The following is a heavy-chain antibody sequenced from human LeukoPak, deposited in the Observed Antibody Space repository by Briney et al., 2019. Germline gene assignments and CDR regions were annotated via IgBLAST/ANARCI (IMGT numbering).Heavy chain of an antibody. CDR3: AKAVQLWSHFDY. V-gene: IGHV3-30*02. D-gene: IGHD5-18*01. J-gene: IGHJ4*02. CDR1: GFTFSSYG. Sequence: GGSLRLSCAASGFTFSSYGMHWVRQAPGKGLEWVAFIRYDGSKKYYADSVKGRFTISRNNSKNTLYLQMNSLRAEDTAVYYCAKAVQLWSHFDYWGQGTLVTVSS. CDR2: IRYDGSKK.